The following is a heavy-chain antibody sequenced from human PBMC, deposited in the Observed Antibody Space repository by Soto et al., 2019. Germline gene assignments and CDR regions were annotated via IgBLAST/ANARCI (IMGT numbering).Heavy chain of an antibody. V-gene: IGHV4-30-2*01. CDR3: ARDYYYGSWSSSWFDP. D-gene: IGHD3-10*01. J-gene: IGHJ5*02. CDR2: IYHSGST. Sequence: SETLSLTCAVSGGSISSGGYSWSWIRQPPGKGLEWIGYIYHSGSTYYNPSLKSRVTISVDRSKNQFSLKLSSVTAPDTAVYYXARDYYYGSWSSSWFDPWGRGTLVTVSS. CDR1: GGSISSGGYS.